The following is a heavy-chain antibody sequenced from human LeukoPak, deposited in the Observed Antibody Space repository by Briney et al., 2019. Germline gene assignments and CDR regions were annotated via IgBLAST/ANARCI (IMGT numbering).Heavy chain of an antibody. V-gene: IGHV3-15*01. J-gene: IGHJ4*02. Sequence: PGGSLRLSCAASGFTFSNAWMSWVRQAPGKGLEWVGRIKSKTDGETADYSAPVKGRFTISRDDSSNTLYLQMNSLKPEDTAVYYCTTERRNWGQGTLVTVSS. CDR1: GFTFSNAW. CDR3: TTERRN. CDR2: IKSKTDGETA.